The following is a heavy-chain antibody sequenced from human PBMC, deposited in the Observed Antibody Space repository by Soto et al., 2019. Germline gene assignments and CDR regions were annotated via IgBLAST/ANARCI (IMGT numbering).Heavy chain of an antibody. V-gene: IGHV1-24*01. D-gene: IGHD6-19*01. CDR2: FDPEDGET. CDR3: ATRPYSSGWYRGFFDP. J-gene: IGHJ5*02. Sequence: ASVKVSCKVSGYTLTELSMHWVRQAPGKGLEWMGGFDPEDGETIYAQKFQGRVTMTEDTSTDTAYMELSSLRSEDTAVYYCATRPYSSGWYRGFFDPWGQGTLVTVSS. CDR1: GYTLTELS.